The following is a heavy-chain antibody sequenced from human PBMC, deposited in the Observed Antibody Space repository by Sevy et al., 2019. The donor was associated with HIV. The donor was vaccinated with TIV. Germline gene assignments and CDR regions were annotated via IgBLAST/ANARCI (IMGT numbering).Heavy chain of an antibody. V-gene: IGHV3-7*03. J-gene: IGHJ6*02. CDR1: GFTFSSYW. Sequence: GGSLRLSCAASGFTFSSYWMSWVRQAPGKGLEWVANIKQDGSEKYYVDSVKGRFTISRDNAKNSLYLQMNSLRAEDTAVYYYASGRIVVVPAATDYYYYYGMDVWGQGTTVTVSS. CDR2: IKQDGSEK. D-gene: IGHD2-2*01. CDR3: ASGRIVVVPAATDYYYYYGMDV.